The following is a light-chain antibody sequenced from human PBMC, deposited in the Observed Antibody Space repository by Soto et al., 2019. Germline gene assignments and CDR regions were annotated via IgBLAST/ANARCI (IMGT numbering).Light chain of an antibody. CDR3: QSYDSSLSGGV. CDR1: SSNIGGGYD. J-gene: IGLJ3*02. V-gene: IGLV1-40*01. CDR2: GNS. Sequence: QSVLTQPPSVSGAPGQRVTISCTGSSSNIGGGYDVHWYQQLPGTAPKLLIYGNSNRPSGVPDRFSGSKSGTSASLAITGFQAEDEADYYCQSYDSSLSGGVFGGGTKLTLL.